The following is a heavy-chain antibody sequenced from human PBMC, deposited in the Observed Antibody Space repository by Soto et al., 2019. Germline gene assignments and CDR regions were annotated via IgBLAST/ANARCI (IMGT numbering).Heavy chain of an antibody. CDR2: IYYSGRA. J-gene: IGHJ4*02. D-gene: IGHD6-13*01. CDR3: ARGGRRSGGSSWYVNY. CDR1: GGSISSHH. Sequence: PSETLSLTCTVSGGSISSHHWSWIRQSPGKGLEWIGYIYYSGRANNNPSLKSRVTISVDTSKNRFSLKLTSVTAADTAVYYCARGGRRSGGSSWYVNYWGQGTLVTVSS. V-gene: IGHV4-59*11.